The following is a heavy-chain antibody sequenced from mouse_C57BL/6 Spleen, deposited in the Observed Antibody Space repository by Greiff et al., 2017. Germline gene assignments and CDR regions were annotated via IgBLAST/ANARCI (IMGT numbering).Heavy chain of an antibody. CDR1: GYAFRSSW. D-gene: IGHD1-1*01. CDR3: ARGSSSGY. Sequence: QVQLKESGPELVKPGASVKISCKASGYAFRSSWMNWVKQRPGKGLEWIGRIYPGDGDTNYNGKFKGKATLTADKSSSTAYMQLSSLTSEDSAVYFCARGSSSGYWGQGTTLTVSS. J-gene: IGHJ2*01. CDR2: IYPGDGDT. V-gene: IGHV1-82*01.